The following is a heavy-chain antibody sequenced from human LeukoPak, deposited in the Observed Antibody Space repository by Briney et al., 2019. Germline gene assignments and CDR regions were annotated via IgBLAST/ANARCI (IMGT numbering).Heavy chain of an antibody. CDR2: IYSGGST. D-gene: IGHD2-21*01. V-gene: IGHV3-66*01. CDR3: ARVIRARLGDYFDY. CDR1: GFTVSSNY. J-gene: IGHJ4*02. Sequence: GGSLRLSCAASGFTVSSNYMSWVRQAPGKGLEWVSVIYSGGSTYYADSVKGRFTISRDNSKNTLYLQMDSLRAEDTAVYYCARVIRARLGDYFDYWGQGTLVTVSS.